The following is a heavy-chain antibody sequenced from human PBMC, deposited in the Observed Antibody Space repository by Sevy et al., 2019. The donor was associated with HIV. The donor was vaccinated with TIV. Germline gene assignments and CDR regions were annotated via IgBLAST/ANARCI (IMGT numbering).Heavy chain of an antibody. J-gene: IGHJ4*02. V-gene: IGHV3-33*01. CDR1: GFTFSSYG. D-gene: IGHD1-26*01. Sequence: GGSLRLSCAASGFTFSSYGMHWVRQAPGKGLEWVAVIWFDGSNKYYADSVKGRFTISRDNSKNTLYLQMNSLRAKERAVYYCSRGLPVVGAMAYFDYWGQGTLVTVSS. CDR3: SRGLPVVGAMAYFDY. CDR2: IWFDGSNK.